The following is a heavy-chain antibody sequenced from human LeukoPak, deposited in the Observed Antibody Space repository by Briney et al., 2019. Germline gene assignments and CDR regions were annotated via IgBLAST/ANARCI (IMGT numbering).Heavy chain of an antibody. CDR1: GFTFDDYA. Sequence: GGSLRLSCAASGFTFDDYAMHWVRQAPGKGLEWVSLISWDGGSTYYADSVKGRFTISRDNSKNSLYLQMHSLRAEDTALYYRAKAQSSIWVQGGLGAFDIWGQGTMVTVSS. CDR3: AKAQSSIWVQGGLGAFDI. V-gene: IGHV3-43D*03. D-gene: IGHD3-10*01. CDR2: ISWDGGST. J-gene: IGHJ3*02.